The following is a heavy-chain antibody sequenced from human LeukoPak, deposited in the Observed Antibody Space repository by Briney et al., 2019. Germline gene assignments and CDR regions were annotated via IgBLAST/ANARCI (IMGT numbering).Heavy chain of an antibody. J-gene: IGHJ4*02. CDR2: IYNGGII. D-gene: IGHD3-3*01. Sequence: SETLSLTCTVSGDSISRYYWSWIRQPAGKGLEWIGRIYNGGIITYNPSLKSRVTMSIDTSNNQFSLRLRFVTAADTAVYYCARADPPRSSTYYDFWSGYYMARRFDYWGQGTLVTVSS. CDR3: ARADPPRSSTYYDFWSGYYMARRFDY. V-gene: IGHV4-4*07. CDR1: GDSISRYY.